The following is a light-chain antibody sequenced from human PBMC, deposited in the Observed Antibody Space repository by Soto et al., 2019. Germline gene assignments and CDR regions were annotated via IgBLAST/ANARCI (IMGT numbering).Light chain of an antibody. CDR2: DVS. Sequence: QSALTQPASVSGSPGQSITISCTGTSSDVGGYNYVSWYQQHPGKAPKLMIYDVSNRPSGVSNRFSGSKSGNTASLTISGLQAEDEAAYYCSSYTSSSPFVFGTGTQLTVL. V-gene: IGLV2-14*01. J-gene: IGLJ1*01. CDR1: SSDVGGYNY. CDR3: SSYTSSSPFV.